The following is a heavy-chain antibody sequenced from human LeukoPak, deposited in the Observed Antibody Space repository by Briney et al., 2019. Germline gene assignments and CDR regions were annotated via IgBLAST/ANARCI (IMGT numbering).Heavy chain of an antibody. J-gene: IGHJ4*02. CDR2: IYYSGST. V-gene: IGHV4-31*03. Sequence: SETLSLTCTVSVGSISSGGYYWNWIRQHPGKGLEWIGYIYYSGSTSYNPSLKSRVTISVYTSKNQFSQKLSSVTAADTAVYYCARDRGYGDHHFDYWGQGTLVTVSS. CDR3: ARDRGYGDHHFDY. CDR1: VGSISSGGYY. D-gene: IGHD4-17*01.